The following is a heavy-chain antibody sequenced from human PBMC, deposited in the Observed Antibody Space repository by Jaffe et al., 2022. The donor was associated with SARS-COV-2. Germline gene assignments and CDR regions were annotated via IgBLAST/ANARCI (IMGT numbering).Heavy chain of an antibody. J-gene: IGHJ4*02. D-gene: IGHD6-19*01. CDR3: TRGGSSGWYEDNDY. CDR1: GFTFGDYA. Sequence: EVQLVESGGGLVKPGRSLRLSCTASGFTFGDYAMSWFRQAPGKGLEWVGFIRSKAYGGTTEYAASVKGRFTISRDDSKSIAYLQMNSLKTEDTAVYYCTRGGSSGWYEDNDYWGQGTLVTVSS. CDR2: IRSKAYGGTT. V-gene: IGHV3-49*05.